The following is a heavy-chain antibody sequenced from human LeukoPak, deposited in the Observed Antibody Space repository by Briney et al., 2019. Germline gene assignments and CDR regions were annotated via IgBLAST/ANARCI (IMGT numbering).Heavy chain of an antibody. J-gene: IGHJ4*02. CDR1: GFTFSSYA. CDR3: ASLLTVTTGY. Sequence: PGRYLRLSCAASGFTFSSYAMHWVRQAPGKGLEWVAVISYDGSNKYYADSVKGRFTISRDNSKNTLYLQMNSLRAEDTAVYYCASLLTVTTGYWGQGTLVTVSS. D-gene: IGHD4-17*01. CDR2: ISYDGSNK. V-gene: IGHV3-30*04.